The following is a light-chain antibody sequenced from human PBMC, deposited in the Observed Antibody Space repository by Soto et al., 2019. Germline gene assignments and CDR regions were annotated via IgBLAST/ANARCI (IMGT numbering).Light chain of an antibody. V-gene: IGKV3-20*01. J-gene: IGKJ2*01. CDR2: GAS. CDR3: QQYNNSPEYT. CDR1: QSVSSSY. Sequence: EIVLTQSPGTLSLSPGERATLSCRASQSVSSSYLARYQQKPGQAPRLLIYGASNRATGIPDRFSGSGSGTDVTLTISRLEPEDFAVYFCQQYNNSPEYTFGQGTKLEIK.